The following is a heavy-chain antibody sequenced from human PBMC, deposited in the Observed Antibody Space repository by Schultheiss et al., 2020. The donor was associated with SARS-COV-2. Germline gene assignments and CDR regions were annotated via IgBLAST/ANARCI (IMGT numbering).Heavy chain of an antibody. Sequence: SQTLSLTCAVNGGSFTGYYWSWIRQPQGKGPEWIGEINHSGTTNYNPSLKSRVTMSVDTSKNQISLSLSSVTAADTAVYYCARVGRSYYGSGSPNWFDPWGQGTLVTVSS. D-gene: IGHD3-10*01. CDR2: INHSGTT. J-gene: IGHJ5*02. CDR1: GGSFTGYY. V-gene: IGHV4-34*01. CDR3: ARVGRSYYGSGSPNWFDP.